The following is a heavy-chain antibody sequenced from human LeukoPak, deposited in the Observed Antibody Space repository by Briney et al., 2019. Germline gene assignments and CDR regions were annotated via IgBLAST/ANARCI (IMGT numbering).Heavy chain of an antibody. CDR3: AKDYDRTGYYFDY. CDR2: ISGDGDNI. V-gene: IGHV3-43*02. CDR1: GFSFDDYA. J-gene: IGHJ4*02. Sequence: GGSLRLSCAASGFSFDDYAMHWVRQAPGKGLEWVSLISGDGDNIYYADSVKDRFTISRDNSENSLYLQMNSLGTEDTAIYYCAKDYDRTGYYFDYWGQGTPVTVSS. D-gene: IGHD3-22*01.